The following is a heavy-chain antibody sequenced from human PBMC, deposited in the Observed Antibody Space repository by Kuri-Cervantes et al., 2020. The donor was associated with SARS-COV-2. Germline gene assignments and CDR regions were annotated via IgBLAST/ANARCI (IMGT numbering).Heavy chain of an antibody. Sequence: ESLKISCTVSGGSISSSSYYWGWIRQPPGKGLEWIGSIYYSGSTYYNPSLKSRVTISVDTSKNQFSLKLSSVTAADTAVYYCARVPQGVAGSAFDIWGQGTMVTVSS. V-gene: IGHV4-39*07. CDR2: IYYSGST. CDR1: GGSISSSSYY. CDR3: ARVPQGVAGSAFDI. J-gene: IGHJ3*02. D-gene: IGHD6-19*01.